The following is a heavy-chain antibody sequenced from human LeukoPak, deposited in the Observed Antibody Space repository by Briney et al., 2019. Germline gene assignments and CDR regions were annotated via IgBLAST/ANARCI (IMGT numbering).Heavy chain of an antibody. D-gene: IGHD2-15*01. Sequence: SSETLSLTCTVSGGSITSRSYYWGWIRQPPGKGLEWIGSVYYSGSTYYNPSLKSRVTISVDTSKNEFSLKLSSVTAADTAVYFCAGGSYCGGGTCMFDYWAKENMVTVSS. CDR3: AGGSYCGGGTCMFDY. V-gene: IGHV4-39*07. CDR1: GGSITSRSYY. CDR2: VYYSGST. J-gene: IGHJ4*02.